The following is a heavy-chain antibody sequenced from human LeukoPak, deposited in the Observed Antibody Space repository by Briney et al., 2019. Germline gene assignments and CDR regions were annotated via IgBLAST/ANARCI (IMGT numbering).Heavy chain of an antibody. Sequence: SETLSLTCAVYGGSFSGYYWSWIRQPPGKGLEWIGEINHSGSTNYNPSLKSRVTISVDTSKNQFSLNLSSVTAADTAVYYCARDSYYYDSSGYYDYWGQGTLVTVSS. CDR1: GGSFSGYY. J-gene: IGHJ4*02. V-gene: IGHV4-34*01. CDR2: INHSGST. D-gene: IGHD3-22*01. CDR3: ARDSYYYDSSGYYDY.